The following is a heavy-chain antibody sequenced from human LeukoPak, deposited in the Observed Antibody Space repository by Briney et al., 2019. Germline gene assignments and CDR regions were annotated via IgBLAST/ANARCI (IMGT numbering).Heavy chain of an antibody. D-gene: IGHD1-26*01. CDR1: GYSFTSYW. CDR3: ARRLFSGSYPSFDY. J-gene: IGHJ4*02. V-gene: IGHV5-51*01. CDR2: IYPGDSDT. Sequence: GESLKNSCKGSGYSFTSYWIAWVRQMPGKGLEWMGIIYPGDSDTRYSPSFQGQVTISADKSISTAYLRWSSLKASDTAMYYCARRLFSGSYPSFDYWGQGTLVTVSS.